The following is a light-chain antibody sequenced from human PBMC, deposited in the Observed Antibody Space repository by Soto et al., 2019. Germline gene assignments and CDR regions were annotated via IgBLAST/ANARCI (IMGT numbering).Light chain of an antibody. CDR3: QHGYTTPFT. V-gene: IGKV1-39*01. Sequence: DIQMTQSPSSLSASVGDRVTITCRASQNIVGYLNWYQQTPGKAPKRFVYAASSLRSGVPSRFSGSGSETDFNFTISSLQPEDFATYYCQHGYTTPFTFGPGTQVDVK. CDR1: QNIVGY. CDR2: AAS. J-gene: IGKJ3*01.